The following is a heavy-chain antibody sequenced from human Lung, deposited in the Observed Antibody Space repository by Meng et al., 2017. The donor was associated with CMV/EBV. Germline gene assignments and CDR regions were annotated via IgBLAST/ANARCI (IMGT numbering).Heavy chain of an antibody. CDR3: AKGGPDYNGWHYFDF. CDR2: INWNSVRI. CDR1: GFTFDDYS. Sequence: GGSLRLXCAASGFTFDDYSMHWVRQAPGKGLEWVSGINWNSVRIDYVDSVKGRFTISRDNAKKSLYLQINSPRPEDTAFYYCAKGGPDYNGWHYFDFWGQGALVTFSS. D-gene: IGHD3-10*01. V-gene: IGHV3-9*01. J-gene: IGHJ4*02.